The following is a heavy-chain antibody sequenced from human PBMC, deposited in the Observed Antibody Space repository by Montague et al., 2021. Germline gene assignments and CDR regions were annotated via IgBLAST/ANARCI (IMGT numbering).Heavy chain of an antibody. J-gene: IGHJ4*02. D-gene: IGHD2-21*01. V-gene: IGHV3-7*01. CDR2: IKQDGSEK. CDR1: GFTFSNYW. Sequence: SLSLSLSASGFTFSNYWMSWVRQAPGKGLEWVANIKQDGSEKHYVDSVKGRFTISRDNAKNSLYLQMNSLRAEDTAVYFCARDRGQGYCGGDCYVGLDYWGQGTLVTVSS. CDR3: ARDRGQGYCGGDCYVGLDY.